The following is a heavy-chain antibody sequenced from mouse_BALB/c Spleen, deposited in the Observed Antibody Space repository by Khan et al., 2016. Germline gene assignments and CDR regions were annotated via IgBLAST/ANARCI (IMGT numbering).Heavy chain of an antibody. CDR2: INTHSGVP. V-gene: IGHV9-4*02. Sequence: QIQLVQSGPELKKPGETVRISCKASGYTFTTAGMQWVQKMPGKGLKWIGWINTHSGVPKYAEDFKGRFAFSLETSASTAYLQISNLKNEDTATFFCARGGNVFHGYFDVWGAGTTVTVSS. J-gene: IGHJ1*01. D-gene: IGHD1-1*02. CDR3: ARGGNVFHGYFDV. CDR1: GYTFTTAG.